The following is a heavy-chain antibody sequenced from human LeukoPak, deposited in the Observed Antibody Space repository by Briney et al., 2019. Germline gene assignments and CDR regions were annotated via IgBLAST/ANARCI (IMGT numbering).Heavy chain of an antibody. Sequence: SQTLSLTCTVSGGSISSGGYYWSWIRQHPGKGLEWIGYIYYSGSTYYNPSLKSRVTISVDTSKNQFSLRLNSVTAADTAVYCCARDHGSNRWFYYWGQGTLVTVSS. D-gene: IGHD1-26*01. V-gene: IGHV4-31*03. CDR3: ARDHGSNRWFYY. J-gene: IGHJ4*02. CDR2: IYYSGST. CDR1: GGSISSGGYY.